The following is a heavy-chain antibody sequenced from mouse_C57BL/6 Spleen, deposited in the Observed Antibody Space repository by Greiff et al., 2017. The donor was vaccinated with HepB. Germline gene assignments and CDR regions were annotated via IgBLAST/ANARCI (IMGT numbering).Heavy chain of an antibody. CDR1: GYAFSSSW. Sequence: QVQLQQSGPELVKPGASVKISCKASGYAFSSSWMNWVKQRPGKGLEWIGRIYPGDGDTNYNGKFKGKATLTADTSSSTAYMQLSSLTSEDSAVYFCAREITGTPIAYWGQGTLVTVSA. V-gene: IGHV1-82*01. J-gene: IGHJ3*01. D-gene: IGHD4-1*01. CDR2: IYPGDGDT. CDR3: AREITGTPIAY.